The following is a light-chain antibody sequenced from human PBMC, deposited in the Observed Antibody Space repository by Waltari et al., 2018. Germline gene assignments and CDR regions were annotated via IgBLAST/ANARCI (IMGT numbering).Light chain of an antibody. J-gene: IGLJ2*01. Sequence: QSVLTQPPSASGTPGQRVTISCSGSTSNVRVNPVNWYQQLSGAAPEVVIYSNDQRPSGVPDRFSGSKSGTSASLAISGLQSEDEAHYYCAAWDDSLNAVVFGGGTKVTVL. CDR2: SND. CDR3: AAWDDSLNAVV. CDR1: TSNVRVNP. V-gene: IGLV1-44*01.